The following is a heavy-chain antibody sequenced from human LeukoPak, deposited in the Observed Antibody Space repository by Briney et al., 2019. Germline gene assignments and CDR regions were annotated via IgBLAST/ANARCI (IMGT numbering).Heavy chain of an antibody. CDR3: AREQQWLDSNYGMDV. CDR2: IWYDGSNK. D-gene: IGHD6-19*01. V-gene: IGHV3-33*01. Sequence: PGRSLRLSCAASGFTFSSYGMHWVRQAPGKGLEWVAVIWYDGSNKYYADSVKGRFTTSRDNSKNTLYLQMNSLRAEDTAVYYCAREQQWLDSNYGMDVWGQGTTVTVSS. CDR1: GFTFSSYG. J-gene: IGHJ6*02.